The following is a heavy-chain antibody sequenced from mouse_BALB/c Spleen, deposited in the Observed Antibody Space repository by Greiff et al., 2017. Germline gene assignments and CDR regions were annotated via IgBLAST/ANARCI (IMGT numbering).Heavy chain of an antibody. CDR1: GFTFSDYY. Sequence: EVQGVESGGGLVKPGGSLKLSCAASGFTFSDYYMYWVRQTPEKRLEWVATISDGGSYTYYPDSVKGRFTISRDNAKNNLYLQMSSLKSEDTAMYYCARDDYSYAMDYWGQGTSVTVSS. D-gene: IGHD2-4*01. V-gene: IGHV5-4*02. CDR2: ISDGGSYT. J-gene: IGHJ4*01. CDR3: ARDDYSYAMDY.